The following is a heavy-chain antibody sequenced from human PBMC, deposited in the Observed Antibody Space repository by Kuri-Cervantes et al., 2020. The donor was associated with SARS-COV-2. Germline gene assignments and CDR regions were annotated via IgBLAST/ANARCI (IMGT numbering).Heavy chain of an antibody. V-gene: IGHV4-38-2*01. CDR2: IYHSGST. CDR1: GYSISSGYY. J-gene: IGHJ4*02. CDR3: ADCSSTSCYTMSYFDY. D-gene: IGHD2-2*02. Sequence: SETLSLTCAVSGYSISSGYYWGWIRQPPGKGLEWIGSIYHSGSTYYNPSLKSRVTISVDTSKNQFSLKLSSATAADTAVYYCADCSSTSCYTMSYFDYWGQGTLVTVSS.